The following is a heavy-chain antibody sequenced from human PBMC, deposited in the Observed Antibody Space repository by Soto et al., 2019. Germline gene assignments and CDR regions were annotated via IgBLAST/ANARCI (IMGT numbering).Heavy chain of an antibody. V-gene: IGHV3-33*01. D-gene: IGHD2-15*01. CDR1: GFTFSSYG. Sequence: GGSLRLSCAASGFTFSSYGMHWVRQAPGKGLEWVAVIWYDGSNKYYADSVKGRFTISRDNSKNTLYLQMNSLRAEDTAVYYCARAGRYCSGGSCYSAAFDIWGQGTMVTVSS. J-gene: IGHJ3*02. CDR3: ARAGRYCSGGSCYSAAFDI. CDR2: IWYDGSNK.